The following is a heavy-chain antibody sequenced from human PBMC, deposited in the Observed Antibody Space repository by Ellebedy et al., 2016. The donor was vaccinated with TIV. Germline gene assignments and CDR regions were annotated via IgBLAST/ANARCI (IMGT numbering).Heavy chain of an antibody. Sequence: AASVKVSCKASGYTFTNYYMNWVRQAPGQGLEWMGIINPSGGSTNYAQKFQARLTMTRDTSTSSVYMELTSLRSDDTAVYYCARAPSDSSSWYGGYYYYGMDVWGQGTTVTVSS. D-gene: IGHD6-13*01. CDR3: ARAPSDSSSWYGGYYYYGMDV. CDR2: INPSGGST. CDR1: GYTFTNYY. V-gene: IGHV1-46*01. J-gene: IGHJ6*02.